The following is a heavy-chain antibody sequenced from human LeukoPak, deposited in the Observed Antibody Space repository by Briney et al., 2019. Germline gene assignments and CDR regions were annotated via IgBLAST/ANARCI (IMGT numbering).Heavy chain of an antibody. Sequence: AGGCLRLSCAASGFTVSSNYMSWVRQAPGKGLEWVSVIYSGGSTYYADSVKGRFTISRDNSKKTLYLQMNSLRAEDTAVYYCARDLSAYFDYWGQGTRVIVSS. CDR3: ARDLSAYFDY. CDR2: IYSGGST. V-gene: IGHV3-66*01. CDR1: GFTVSSNY. D-gene: IGHD3-16*01. J-gene: IGHJ4*02.